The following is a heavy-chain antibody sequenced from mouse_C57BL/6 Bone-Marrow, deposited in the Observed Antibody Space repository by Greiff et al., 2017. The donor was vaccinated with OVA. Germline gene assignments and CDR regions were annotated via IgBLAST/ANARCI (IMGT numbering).Heavy chain of an antibody. D-gene: IGHD1-1*01. V-gene: IGHV1-55*01. Sequence: QVQLQQSGAELVKPGASVKMSCKASGYTFTSYWITWVKQRPGQGLEWIGDIYPGSGSTNYNEKFKSKATLTVDTSSSTAYMQLSSLTSEDSAVYYCAKFITTARDDYWGQGTTLTVSS. CDR2: IYPGSGST. J-gene: IGHJ2*01. CDR3: AKFITTARDDY. CDR1: GYTFTSYW.